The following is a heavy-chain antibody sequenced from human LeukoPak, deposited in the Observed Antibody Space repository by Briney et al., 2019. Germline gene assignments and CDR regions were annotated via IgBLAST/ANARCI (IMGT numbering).Heavy chain of an antibody. Sequence: SETLSLTCAVYGGSFSGYYWSWIRQPPGKGLEWIGEINHSGSTNYNPSLKSRVTISVDTSKNQFSLKLSSVTAADTAVYYCVRALYYYDSSGYYYTGARYNWFDPWGQGTLVTVSS. V-gene: IGHV4-34*01. CDR3: VRALYYYDSSGYYYTGARYNWFDP. D-gene: IGHD3-22*01. J-gene: IGHJ5*02. CDR2: INHSGST. CDR1: GGSFSGYY.